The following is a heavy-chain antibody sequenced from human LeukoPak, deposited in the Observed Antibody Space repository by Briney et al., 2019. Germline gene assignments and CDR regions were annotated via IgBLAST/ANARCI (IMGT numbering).Heavy chain of an antibody. D-gene: IGHD1-26*01. Sequence: GGSLRLSCAASGFTFSSYWMSWVRQAPGKGLEWVANIKQDGSEKYYVDSVKGRFTISRDNAKNSLYLQMNSLRAGDTAVYYCAKGIVGATSGYYGMDVWGQGTTVTVSS. CDR3: AKGIVGATSGYYGMDV. V-gene: IGHV3-7*01. CDR2: IKQDGSEK. CDR1: GFTFSSYW. J-gene: IGHJ6*02.